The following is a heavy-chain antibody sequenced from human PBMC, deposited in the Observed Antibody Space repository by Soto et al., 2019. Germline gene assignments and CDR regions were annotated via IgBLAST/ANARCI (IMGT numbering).Heavy chain of an antibody. J-gene: IGHJ5*02. CDR3: AKDLDIVVVPAAGNWFDP. Sequence: HPVGSLRLSCAASGFTFSSYAMSWVRQAPGKGLEWVSAISGSGGSTYYADSVKGRFTISRDNSKNTLYLQMNSLRAEDTAVYYCAKDLDIVVVPAAGNWFDPWGQGTLVTVSS. CDR2: ISGSGGST. D-gene: IGHD2-2*03. CDR1: GFTFSSYA. V-gene: IGHV3-23*01.